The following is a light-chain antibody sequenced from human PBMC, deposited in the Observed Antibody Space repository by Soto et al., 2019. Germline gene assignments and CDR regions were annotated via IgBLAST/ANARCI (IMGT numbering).Light chain of an antibody. CDR1: RSVSSN. CDR3: QQYGSSPWT. CDR2: GAS. Sequence: EIVMTQSPATLSVSPGERATLSCRASRSVSSNLAWYQQKPGQAPRLLIYGASTRATGIPDRFSGSGSGTDFTLTISRLEPEDFAVYYCQQYGSSPWTFGQGTKVDIK. J-gene: IGKJ1*01. V-gene: IGKV3-20*01.